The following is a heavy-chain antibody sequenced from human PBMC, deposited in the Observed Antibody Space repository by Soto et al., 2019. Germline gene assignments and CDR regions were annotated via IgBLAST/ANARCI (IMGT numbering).Heavy chain of an antibody. V-gene: IGHV3-48*01. J-gene: IGHJ6*02. CDR2: FSSSSSTI. D-gene: IGHD3-10*01. CDR1: GFTFSSYW. CDR3: ARDPAMVRGLWYYGMDV. Sequence: GGSLRLSCAASGFTFSSYWMNWVRQAPGKGLEWVSYFSSSSSTIYYADSVKGRFTISRDNAKNSLYLQMNSLRAEDTAVYYCARDPAMVRGLWYYGMDVWGQGTTVTVSS.